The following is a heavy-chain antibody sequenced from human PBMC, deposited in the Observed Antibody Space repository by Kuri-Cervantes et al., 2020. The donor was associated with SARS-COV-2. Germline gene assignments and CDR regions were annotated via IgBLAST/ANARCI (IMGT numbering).Heavy chain of an antibody. CDR3: ARVGYHDAFDI. J-gene: IGHJ3*02. D-gene: IGHD5-12*01. CDR2: IYYSGST. CDR1: GGSISSSSYY. Sequence: ESLKISCTVSGGSISSSSYYWGWIRQPPGKGLEWIGSIYYSGSTYYNPSLKSRVTISVDTSKNQFSLKLSSVTAADTAVYYCARVGYHDAFDIWGQGTMVTVSS. V-gene: IGHV4-39*01.